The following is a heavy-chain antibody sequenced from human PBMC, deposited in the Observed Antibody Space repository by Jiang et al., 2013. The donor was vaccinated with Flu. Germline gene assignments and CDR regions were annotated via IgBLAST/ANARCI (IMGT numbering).Heavy chain of an antibody. J-gene: IGHJ4*02. V-gene: IGHV4-34*01. Sequence: AVYGGSFSGYYWSWIRQPPGQGLEWIGEIDHSGTTNYNPSLKSRVTISVDTSKNQFSVKLSSVTAADTAVYYCASTSGGESGSFGYWGQGTLVTVSS. D-gene: IGHD1-26*01. CDR1: GGSFSGYY. CDR3: ASTSGGESGSFGY. CDR2: IDHSGTT.